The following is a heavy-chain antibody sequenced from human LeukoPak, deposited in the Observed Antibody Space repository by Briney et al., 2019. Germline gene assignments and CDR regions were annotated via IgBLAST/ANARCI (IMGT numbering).Heavy chain of an antibody. Sequence: PGGSLRLSCAASGFTFSSYAMHWVRQAPGKGLEWVAVISYDGSNKYYADSVKGRFTISRDNSKNTLYLQMNSLRAEDTAVYYCARGGNSGGSGSYYNSLYYFDYWGQGTLVTVSS. V-gene: IGHV3-30-3*01. CDR3: ARGGNSGGSGSYYNSLYYFDY. J-gene: IGHJ4*02. CDR1: GFTFSSYA. CDR2: ISYDGSNK. D-gene: IGHD3-10*01.